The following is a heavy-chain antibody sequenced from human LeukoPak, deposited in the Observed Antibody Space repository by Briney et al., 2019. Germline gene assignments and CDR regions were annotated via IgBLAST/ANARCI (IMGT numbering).Heavy chain of an antibody. CDR3: ARGDRYILETGPKVFDY. D-gene: IGHD3-16*02. CDR1: GFTFSSYS. V-gene: IGHV3-21*01. CDR2: ISSGSSFI. Sequence: GGSLRLSCAASGFTFSSYSMNWVRQAPGKGLEWVSSISSGSSFIYYAGSMEGRFTISRDNAKNSLYLQMNSLRAEDTAVYFCARGDRYILETGPKVFDYWGQGTLVTVSS. J-gene: IGHJ4*02.